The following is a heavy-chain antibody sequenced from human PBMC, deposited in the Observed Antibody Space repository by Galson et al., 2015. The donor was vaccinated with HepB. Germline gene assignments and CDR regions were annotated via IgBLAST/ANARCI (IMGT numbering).Heavy chain of an antibody. CDR3: ARDSYSNYDSYHNFDY. V-gene: IGHV3-7*01. D-gene: IGHD4-11*01. J-gene: IGHJ4*02. Sequence: SLRLSCAASGFTFSSYWMSWVRQAPGKGLEWVANIKQDGSEKYYVDSVEGRFTISRDNAKNSLYLQMNSLRAEDTAVYYCARDSYSNYDSYHNFDYWGQGTLVTVSS. CDR2: IKQDGSEK. CDR1: GFTFSSYW.